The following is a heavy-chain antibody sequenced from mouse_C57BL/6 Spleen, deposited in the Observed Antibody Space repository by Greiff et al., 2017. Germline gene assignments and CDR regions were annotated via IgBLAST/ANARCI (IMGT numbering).Heavy chain of an antibody. CDR3: ARGGNYVYAMDY. CDR2: IYPGDGDT. Sequence: QVQLQQSGAELVKPGASVKISCKASGYAFSSYWMNWVKQRPGKGLEWIGQIYPGDGDTNYNGKFKGKATLTADKSSSTADMQLSSLTSEDSAVYFCARGGNYVYAMDYWGQGTSVTVSS. V-gene: IGHV1-80*01. CDR1: GYAFSSYW. J-gene: IGHJ4*01.